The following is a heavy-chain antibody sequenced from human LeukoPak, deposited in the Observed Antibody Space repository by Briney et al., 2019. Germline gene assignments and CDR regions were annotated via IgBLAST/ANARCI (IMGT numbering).Heavy chain of an antibody. Sequence: SETLSLTCTVSGGSISSYYWNWIRQPPGKGLEWIGYIYYSGSTNYNPSLKSRVTISVDTSKNQFSLRLSSVAAADTAMYYCARGLSGYSYGYYFDYWGQGTLFTVSS. D-gene: IGHD5-18*01. CDR3: ARGLSGYSYGYYFDY. CDR1: GGSISSYY. J-gene: IGHJ4*02. V-gene: IGHV4-59*01. CDR2: IYYSGST.